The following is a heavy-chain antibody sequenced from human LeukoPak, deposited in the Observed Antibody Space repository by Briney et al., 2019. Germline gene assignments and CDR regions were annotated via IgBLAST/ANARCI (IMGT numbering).Heavy chain of an antibody. J-gene: IGHJ4*02. Sequence: PSETLSLTCAVYGGSFSGYYWSWIRQPPGKGLEWIGEINHSGSPNYNPSLKSRVTISVDTSNNQSSLKLSSVTAADTAVCYWARGSPVTGNNFDYWGQGTLVTVSS. CDR3: ARGSPVTGNNFDY. CDR1: GGSFSGYY. CDR2: INHSGSP. V-gene: IGHV4-34*01. D-gene: IGHD6-19*01.